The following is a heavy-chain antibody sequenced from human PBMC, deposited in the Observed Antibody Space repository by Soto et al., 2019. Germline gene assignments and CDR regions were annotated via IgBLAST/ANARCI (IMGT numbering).Heavy chain of an antibody. D-gene: IGHD2-15*01. CDR2: ISYDGSNK. Sequence: GGSLRLSCAASGFTFSSYAMHWVRQAPGKGLEWVAVISYDGSNKYYADSVKGRLTISRDNSKNTLYLQMNSLRAEDTAVYYCARDEYCSGGSCYSGTPDYWGQGTLVTVSS. CDR1: GFTFSSYA. CDR3: ARDEYCSGGSCYSGTPDY. J-gene: IGHJ4*02. V-gene: IGHV3-30-3*01.